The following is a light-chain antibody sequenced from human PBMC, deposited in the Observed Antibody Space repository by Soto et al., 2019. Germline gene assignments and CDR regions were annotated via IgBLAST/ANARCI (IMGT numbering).Light chain of an antibody. CDR1: QVIRND. CDR3: LQDYNYPWT. Sequence: AIQMTQSPSSLSASVGDRVTITCRASQVIRNDLGWYQQKPGKAPKLLIYAASSLQSGVPSRFSGSGSGTDFTLTISSLQPEVFATYYCLQDYNYPWTFGQGTKVEIK. V-gene: IGKV1-6*01. CDR2: AAS. J-gene: IGKJ1*01.